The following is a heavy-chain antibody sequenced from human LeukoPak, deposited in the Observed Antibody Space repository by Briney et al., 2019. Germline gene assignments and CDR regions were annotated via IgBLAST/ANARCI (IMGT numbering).Heavy chain of an antibody. CDR3: GRDGCSGDTCSPYH. CDR1: GNSISSGDNY. Sequence: SETVSLTCTVSGNSISSGDNYWSWIRQPAGKGLEWIGRIYTGGRTNYNPSLKSRVTISVDTSKNQFSLKLSSVTAADTAVYYCGRDGCSGDTCSPYHWGQGTLVTVSS. J-gene: IGHJ5*02. V-gene: IGHV4-61*02. CDR2: IYTGGRT. D-gene: IGHD2-15*01.